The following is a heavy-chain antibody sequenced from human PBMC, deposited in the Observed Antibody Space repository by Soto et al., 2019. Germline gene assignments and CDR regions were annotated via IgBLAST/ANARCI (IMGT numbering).Heavy chain of an antibody. CDR1: GVSISNRRFY. CDR2: IYHTGNA. Sequence: QLQLQESGPGLVKSSETLSITCIVSGVSISNRRFYWAWIRQPPGEGQEWIGIIYHTGNAYYDPSLKSRVTIFVDTSNNQFSLKLTSVTAADTALYYWAWEYFASSDYTTNWFDPWGQGTLVTGSS. V-gene: IGHV4-39*01. CDR3: AWEYFASSDYTTNWFDP. J-gene: IGHJ5*02. D-gene: IGHD3-22*01.